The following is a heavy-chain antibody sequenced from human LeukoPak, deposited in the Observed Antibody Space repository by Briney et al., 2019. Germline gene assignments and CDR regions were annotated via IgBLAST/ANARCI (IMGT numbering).Heavy chain of an antibody. CDR1: GGSISSGDYY. CDR2: IYHSGST. J-gene: IGHJ4*02. CDR3: ARVSSGSYYFDS. Sequence: PSQTLSLTCTVSGGSISSGDYYWSWIRQPPGKGLEWIGEIYHSGSTNYSPSLKSRVTISVDKSKNQFSLKVTSVTAADTAVYYCARVSSGSYYFDSWGQGTLVIVSS. D-gene: IGHD1-26*01. V-gene: IGHV4-30-4*01.